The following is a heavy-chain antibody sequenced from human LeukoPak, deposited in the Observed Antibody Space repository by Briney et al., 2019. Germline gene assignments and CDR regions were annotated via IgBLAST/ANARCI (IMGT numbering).Heavy chain of an antibody. CDR1: GFTFSSYE. D-gene: IGHD3-22*01. CDR2: ISSSGSTI. J-gene: IGHJ3*01. CDR3: AKLRAIYYDSSAF. Sequence: GGSLRLSCAASGFTFSSYEMNWVRQAPGKGLEWVSYISSSGSTIYYADSVKGRLTISRDNAKNSLYLQMNSLRAEDTAVYYCAKLRAIYYDSSAFWGQGTMVTVSS. V-gene: IGHV3-48*03.